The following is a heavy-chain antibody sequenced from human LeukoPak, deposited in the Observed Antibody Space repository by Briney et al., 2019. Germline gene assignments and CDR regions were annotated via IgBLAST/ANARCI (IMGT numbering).Heavy chain of an antibody. CDR1: GFTFDDYA. J-gene: IGHJ3*02. CDR3: AKARSGWYSAFDI. CDR2: LSWNSGSI. V-gene: IGHV3-9*01. D-gene: IGHD6-19*01. Sequence: GRSLRLSCAASGFTFDDYAMHWVRQPPGKGLEWVSGLSWNSGSIGYVDSVKGRFTISRDNAKNSLYLQMNSLRAEDTALYYCAKARSGWYSAFDIWGQGTMVTVSS.